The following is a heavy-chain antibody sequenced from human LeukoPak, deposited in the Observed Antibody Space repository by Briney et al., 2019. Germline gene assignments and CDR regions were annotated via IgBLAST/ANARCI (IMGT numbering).Heavy chain of an antibody. J-gene: IGHJ4*02. CDR2: IYHSGST. CDR1: GGSITNYY. CDR3: ARGFSTGWYYFDY. V-gene: IGHV4-59*01. D-gene: IGHD6-19*01. Sequence: PSETLSLTCTVSGGSITNYYWTWIRQPPGKGLEWIGYIYHSGSTNYNPSLKSRVTISVDSSRNQFSLQLSSVTAADTAVYYCARGFSTGWYYFDYWGQGNPGHRLL.